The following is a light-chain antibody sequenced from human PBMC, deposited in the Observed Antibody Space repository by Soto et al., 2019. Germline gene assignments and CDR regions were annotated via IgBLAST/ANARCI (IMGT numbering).Light chain of an antibody. V-gene: IGLV2-14*01. CDR1: SSHVGGYNY. CDR2: EVS. CDR3: SSYTSSSTRV. Sequence: QSVLTQPASVSGSPGQSITISCTGTSSHVGGYNYVSWYQQHPGKAPKLMIYEVSNRPSGVSNRFSGSKSGNTASLTISGRQDEDEADYYCSSYTSSSTRVFGGGTKLTVL. J-gene: IGLJ2*01.